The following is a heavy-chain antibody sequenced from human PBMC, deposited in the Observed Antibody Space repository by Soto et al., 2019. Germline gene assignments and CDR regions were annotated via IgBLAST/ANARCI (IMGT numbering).Heavy chain of an antibody. CDR3: AKDFWRHYSTLPFDI. D-gene: IGHD3-3*01. V-gene: IGHV3-23*01. J-gene: IGHJ4*02. Sequence: GGSLRLSCVASGFIFSSYAMSWVRQTPGKGLGWVSAIRGSGGTIYYADTVKGRFTISRENSKNTLFLQMDSLRAEDTAIYYCAKDFWRHYSTLPFDIWGQGTQVTGSS. CDR2: IRGSGGTI. CDR1: GFIFSSYA.